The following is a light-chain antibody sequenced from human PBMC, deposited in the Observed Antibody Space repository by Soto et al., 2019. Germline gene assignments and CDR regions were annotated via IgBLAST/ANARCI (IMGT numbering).Light chain of an antibody. J-gene: IGKJ1*01. CDR3: RESNKCLQT. CDR2: GAS. V-gene: IGKV3-15*01. Sequence: AKPTSAQCGVRGESTTRSCRASQTINNNVAWYQLKDGQVPRLLIYGASTRAADVPARFSGGGSGTEFTLTCGILQSEDFAEYHSRESNKCLQTFGQGTKVDI. CDR1: QTINNN.